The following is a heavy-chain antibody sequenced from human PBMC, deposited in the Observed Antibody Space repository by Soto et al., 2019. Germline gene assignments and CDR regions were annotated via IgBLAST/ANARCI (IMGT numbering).Heavy chain of an antibody. V-gene: IGHV1-69*13. CDR3: ASWYYDFWSGPPAGLNYYYGMDV. CDR2: IIPIFGTA. Sequence: ASVKVSCKASGGTFSSYAISWVRQAPGQGLEWMGGIIPIFGTANYAQKFQGRVTITADESTSTAYMELSSLRSEDTAVYYCASWYYDFWSGPPAGLNYYYGMDVWGQGTTVTVSS. J-gene: IGHJ6*02. D-gene: IGHD3-3*01. CDR1: GGTFSSYA.